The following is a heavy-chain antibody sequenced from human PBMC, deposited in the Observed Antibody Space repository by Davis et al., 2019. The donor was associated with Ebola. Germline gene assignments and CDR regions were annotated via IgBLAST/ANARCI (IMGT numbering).Heavy chain of an antibody. V-gene: IGHV3-23*01. CDR3: AKDGGSYTWEAFDI. J-gene: IGHJ3*02. Sequence: GESLKISCAASGFTFSSYAMSWVRQAPGKGLEWVSAISGSGGSTYYADSVKGRFTISRDNSKNTLYLQMNSLRAEDTAVYYCAKDGGSYTWEAFDIWGQGTMVTVSS. D-gene: IGHD1-26*01. CDR2: ISGSGGST. CDR1: GFTFSSYA.